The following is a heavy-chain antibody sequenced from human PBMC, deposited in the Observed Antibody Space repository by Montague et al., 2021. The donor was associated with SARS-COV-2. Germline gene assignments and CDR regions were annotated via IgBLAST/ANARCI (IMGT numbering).Heavy chain of an antibody. J-gene: IGHJ4*02. CDR2: VYSAGST. D-gene: IGHD2-8*02. CDR1: AGSLSSRSNY. V-gene: IGHV4-39*07. Sequence: SETLSPTCTVSAGSLSSRSNYWGWIRQPPGMGLQWIGSVYSAGSTYYXPSLKSRVTISLDTSKNQFSLKLSSVTAADTAVYYCARDEYNRYWYKYWGQGALVTVSS. CDR3: ARDEYNRYWYKY.